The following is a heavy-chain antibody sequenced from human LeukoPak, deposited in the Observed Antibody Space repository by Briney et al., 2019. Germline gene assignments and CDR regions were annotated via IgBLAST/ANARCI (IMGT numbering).Heavy chain of an antibody. CDR3: LVPAAIGYGMDV. D-gene: IGHD2-2*02. J-gene: IGHJ6*02. CDR1: GFTFSSYA. CDR2: ISYDGSNK. Sequence: AGGSLRLSCAASGFTFSSYAMHWVRQAPGTGLEWVAVISYDGSNKYYADSVKGRFTISRDNSKNTLYLQMNSLRAEDTAVYYCLVPAAIGYGMDVWGQGTTVTVSS. V-gene: IGHV3-30-3*01.